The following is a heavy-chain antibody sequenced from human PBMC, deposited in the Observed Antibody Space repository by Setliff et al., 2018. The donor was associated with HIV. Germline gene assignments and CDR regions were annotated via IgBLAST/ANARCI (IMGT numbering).Heavy chain of an antibody. CDR2: IYYSGST. D-gene: IGHD1-26*01. Sequence: SETLSLTCTVSGGAISSYYWSWIRQPPGKGLEWIGYIYYSGSTNYNPSLKSRVTISVDTSKNQFSLKLSSVTAADTAVYYCASDQAGATYYRAFYIWGQETMVTVSS. V-gene: IGHV4-59*01. CDR1: GGAISSYY. CDR3: ASDQAGATYYRAFYI. J-gene: IGHJ3*02.